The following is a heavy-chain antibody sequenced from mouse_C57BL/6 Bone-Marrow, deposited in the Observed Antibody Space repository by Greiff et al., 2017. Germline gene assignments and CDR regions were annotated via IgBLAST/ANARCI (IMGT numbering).Heavy chain of an antibody. J-gene: IGHJ2*01. CDR2: IDPETGGT. D-gene: IGHD1-1*01. CDR1: GYTFTDYE. V-gene: IGHV1-15*01. CDR3: TRGGRYYGSSPYYFDY. Sequence: QVQLQQSGAELVWPGASVTLSCKASGYTFTDYEMHWVKQTPVHGLEWIGAIDPETGGTAYNQKFKGKAILTADKSSSTAYMELRSLTSEDSAVYYCTRGGRYYGSSPYYFDYWGQGTTLTVSS.